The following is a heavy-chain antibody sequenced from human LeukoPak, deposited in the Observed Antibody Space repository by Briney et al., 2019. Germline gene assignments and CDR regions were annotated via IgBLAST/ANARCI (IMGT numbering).Heavy chain of an antibody. CDR1: GYSISSGYY. V-gene: IGHV4-38-2*02. CDR3: ARNPPGIAAAGWEFDY. Sequence: PSETLSLTCTVSGYSISSGYYWGWIRQPPGKGLEWIGSIYHSGSTYYNPSLKSRVTISVDTSKNQFSLKLSSVTAADTAVYYCARNPPGIAAAGWEFDYWGQGTLVTVSS. J-gene: IGHJ4*02. D-gene: IGHD6-13*01. CDR2: IYHSGST.